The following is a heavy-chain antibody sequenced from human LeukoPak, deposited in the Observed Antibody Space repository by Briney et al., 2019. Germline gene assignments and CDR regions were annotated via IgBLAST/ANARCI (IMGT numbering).Heavy chain of an antibody. CDR1: GGSISSYY. V-gene: IGHV4-4*07. D-gene: IGHD3-10*01. CDR3: AREYYYGSGSYPLLDY. CDR2: IYTSGST. Sequence: NPSETLSLTCTVSGGSISSYYWSWIRQPAGKGLEWIGRIYTSGSTNYNPSLKSRVTMSVDTSKNQFSLKLSSVTAADTAVYYCAREYYYGSGSYPLLDYWGQGTLVTVSS. J-gene: IGHJ4*02.